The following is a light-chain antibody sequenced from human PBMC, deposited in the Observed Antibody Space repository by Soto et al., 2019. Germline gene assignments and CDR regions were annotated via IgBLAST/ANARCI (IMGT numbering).Light chain of an antibody. V-gene: IGKV3-20*01. CDR1: QSVSSSY. CDR2: DAS. J-gene: IGKJ4*01. Sequence: NLLSQSPGTLSLSTGEGATLSCRASQSVSSSYLAWYQQKPGQAPRLLIYDASNRATGIPARFSGSGSGTDFTLSISRLEPEDFAVYYCQQYASSPLLTFGGGTKVDIK. CDR3: QQYASSPLLT.